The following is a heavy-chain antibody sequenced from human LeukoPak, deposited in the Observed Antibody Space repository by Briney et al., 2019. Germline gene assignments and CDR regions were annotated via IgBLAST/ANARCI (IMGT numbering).Heavy chain of an antibody. CDR1: GGTSSSYA. Sequence: SVKVSCKASGGTSSSYAISWVRQAPGQGLEWMGGIIPIFGTANYAQKFQGRVTITTDESTSTAYMELSSLRSEDTAVYYCARGRSSSNDAFDIWGQGTMVTVSS. J-gene: IGHJ3*02. D-gene: IGHD6-6*01. CDR2: IIPIFGTA. CDR3: ARGRSSSNDAFDI. V-gene: IGHV1-69*05.